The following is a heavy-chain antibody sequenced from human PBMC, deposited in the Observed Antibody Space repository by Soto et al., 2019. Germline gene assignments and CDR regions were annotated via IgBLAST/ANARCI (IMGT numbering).Heavy chain of an antibody. D-gene: IGHD4-17*01. J-gene: IGHJ4*02. CDR2: ISGSGDTT. CDR1: GITISNYP. Sequence: VRLVESGGGLVQPGGSLRLSCAASGITISNYPMSWVRQAPGKGRDWVSGISGSGDTTYYADSAKGRFTISKDISKNSLFLQLDSLRVEDSAFYFCVKDDGGYPSTAPHWGQGTLVTVSP. V-gene: IGHV3-23*04. CDR3: VKDDGGYPSTAPH.